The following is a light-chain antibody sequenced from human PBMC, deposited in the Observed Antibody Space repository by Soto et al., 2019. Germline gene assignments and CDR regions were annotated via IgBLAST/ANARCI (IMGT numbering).Light chain of an antibody. V-gene: IGKV3-20*01. Sequence: ESVLTQSPGTLSVSPGERATLSCRASQSISSNYLSWYQQKPGQAPSLLIYGTYSRATGIPDRFSGSGSGTDFTLTISRLEPVDSAIYYCQQYVSWTFGQGTKVEIK. CDR1: QSISSNY. CDR3: QQYVSWT. J-gene: IGKJ1*01. CDR2: GTY.